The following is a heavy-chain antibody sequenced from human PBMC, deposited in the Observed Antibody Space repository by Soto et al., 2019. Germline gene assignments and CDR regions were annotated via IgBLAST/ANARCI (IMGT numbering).Heavy chain of an antibody. D-gene: IGHD5-12*01. Sequence: GASVKVSCKASGYTFTSYDINWVRQATGQGLEWMGWMNPNSGNTGYAQKFQGRVTMTRNTSISTAYMELSSLRSEDTAVYYCARAYSGYEAFDYWGQGTLVTVSS. V-gene: IGHV1-8*01. CDR3: ARAYSGYEAFDY. J-gene: IGHJ4*02. CDR2: MNPNSGNT. CDR1: GYTFTSYD.